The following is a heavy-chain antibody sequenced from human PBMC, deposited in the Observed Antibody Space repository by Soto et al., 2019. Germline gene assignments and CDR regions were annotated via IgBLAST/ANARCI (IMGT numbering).Heavy chain of an antibody. D-gene: IGHD6-19*01. CDR3: AKEGGGRYGTPSYHFDS. J-gene: IGHJ4*02. CDR2: ISYDGSKK. CDR1: GFTFSRSG. V-gene: IGHV3-30*18. Sequence: GGSLRPSCAASGFTFSRSGMHWVRQAPGKGLEWVALISYDGSKKSYAEPLKGRFTISRDKSKNTLFMQMITLRADDTAIYYCAKEGGGRYGTPSYHFDSWGQRALVTVSS.